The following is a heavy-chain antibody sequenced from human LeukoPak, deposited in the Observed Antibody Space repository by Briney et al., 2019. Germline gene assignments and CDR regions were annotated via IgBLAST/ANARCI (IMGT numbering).Heavy chain of an antibody. D-gene: IGHD6-19*01. CDR1: GGCFSGYY. J-gene: IGHJ4*02. V-gene: IGHV4-34*01. CDR2: ISHSGST. CDR3: ARGGLDYFDS. Sequence: PSETLSLTCAVYGGCFSGYYWGWIRQPPGKGLEGIATISHSGSTYYNPSLKTQVNISVDTSKTQFSLKLSPVTAADTAVYYCARGGLDYFDSWGQGTLVTVSS.